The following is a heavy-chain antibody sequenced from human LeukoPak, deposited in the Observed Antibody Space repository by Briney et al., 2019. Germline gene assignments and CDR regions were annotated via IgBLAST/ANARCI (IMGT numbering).Heavy chain of an antibody. V-gene: IGHV3-74*01. J-gene: IGHJ2*01. D-gene: IGHD1-26*01. CDR2: INSDGSSS. Sequence: GGSLRLSCAAFGFTFSSYWMHWARQAPGKGLVWVSRINSDGSSSSYADSVKGRFTISRDNAKNTLYLQMNSLRAEDTAVFYCARTWDWNFDLWGRGTLVTVSS. CDR3: ARTWDWNFDL. CDR1: GFTFSSYW.